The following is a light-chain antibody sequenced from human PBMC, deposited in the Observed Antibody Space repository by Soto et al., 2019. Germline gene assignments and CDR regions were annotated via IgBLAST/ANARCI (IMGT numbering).Light chain of an antibody. CDR3: TSYTSSSTLV. V-gene: IGLV2-14*01. Sequence: QSALTQPASVSGSPGQSITISCTGTSSDVGGYNYVSWYQQYPGKVPRLLIYEVSNRPSGVSSRFSGSKSGDTASLTISGLQPEDEAYYYCTSYTSSSTLVFGTGTKLTVL. CDR1: SSDVGGYNY. J-gene: IGLJ1*01. CDR2: EVS.